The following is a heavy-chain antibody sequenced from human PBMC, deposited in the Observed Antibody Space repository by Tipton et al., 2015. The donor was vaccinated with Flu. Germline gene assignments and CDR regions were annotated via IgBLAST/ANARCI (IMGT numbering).Heavy chain of an antibody. CDR1: GGSISSYY. D-gene: IGHD6-13*01. Sequence: LRLSCTVSGGSISSYYWSWIRQPPGKGLEWIGYIYYSGSTNYNPSLTSRVTISVDTSKNQFSLKLSSVTAADTAVYYCARGENDGAASSWFDPWGQGTLVTVSS. CDR3: ARGENDGAASSWFDP. V-gene: IGHV4-59*01. CDR2: IYYSGST. J-gene: IGHJ5*02.